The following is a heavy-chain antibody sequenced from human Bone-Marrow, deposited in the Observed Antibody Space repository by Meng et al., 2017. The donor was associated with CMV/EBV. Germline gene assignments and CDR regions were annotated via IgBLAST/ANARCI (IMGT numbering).Heavy chain of an antibody. V-gene: IGHV3-9*01. CDR2: FSLDSDRI. CDR3: TKDLRPGGADV. Sequence: SLRLSCTVSPFTFHKYAIHWVRQAPGKGLEWVSGFSLDSDRIDYADSVKGRFTVSRDSAKGSLYLPMNSLRVEDTALYYCTKDLRPGGADVWGQGTTVSVSS. CDR1: PFTFHKYA. J-gene: IGHJ6*02. D-gene: IGHD3-10*01.